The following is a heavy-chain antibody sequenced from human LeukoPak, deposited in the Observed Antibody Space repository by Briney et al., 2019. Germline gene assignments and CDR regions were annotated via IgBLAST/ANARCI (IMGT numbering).Heavy chain of an antibody. CDR2: ISSSSSTI. CDR3: ARESSRRGYCSSTSCYTDFDY. Sequence: GGSLRLSCAASGFTFSSYSMNWVRQAPGKGLEWVSYISSSSSTIYYADSVKGRFTISRDNAKNSLYLQMNSLRAEDTAVYYCARESSRRGYCSSTSCYTDFDYWGQGTLVTVSS. J-gene: IGHJ4*02. CDR1: GFTFSSYS. D-gene: IGHD2-2*02. V-gene: IGHV3-48*01.